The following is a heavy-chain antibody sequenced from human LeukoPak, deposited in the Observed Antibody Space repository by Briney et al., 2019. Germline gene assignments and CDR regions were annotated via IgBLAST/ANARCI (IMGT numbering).Heavy chain of an antibody. CDR2: ISGSGGST. V-gene: IGHV3-23*01. CDR1: GFTISSYA. Sequence: PGGSLRLSCAASGFTISSYAMSCVRPPPGKGLEWVSAISGSGGSTYYADSVKGRFTISRDNSKNTLYLQMNSLRAEDTAVYYCAKGRSWNWFDPWGQGTLVTVSS. CDR3: AKGRSWNWFDP. J-gene: IGHJ5*02.